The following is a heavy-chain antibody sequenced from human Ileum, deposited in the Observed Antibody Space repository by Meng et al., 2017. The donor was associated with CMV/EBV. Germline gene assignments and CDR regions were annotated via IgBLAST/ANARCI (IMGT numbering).Heavy chain of an antibody. V-gene: IGHV5-51*01. Sequence: KVSCKGSGYNFTSYWIGWLRQMPGKGLEWMGIIYPGDSDTRYSPSLQGQVTISADKSISTAYLQRSSLKASGSAMYYCARQVGYYGSGGGGRFDYWGQGTLVTVSS. CDR1: GYNFTSYW. D-gene: IGHD3-10*01. CDR3: ARQVGYYGSGGGGRFDY. J-gene: IGHJ4*02. CDR2: IYPGDSDT.